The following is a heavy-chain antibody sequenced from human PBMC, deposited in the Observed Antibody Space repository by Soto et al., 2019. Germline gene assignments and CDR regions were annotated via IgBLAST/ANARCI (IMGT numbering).Heavy chain of an antibody. J-gene: IGHJ4*02. V-gene: IGHV2-5*02. D-gene: IGHD3-16*01. CDR1: GFSLSTRGVG. CDR3: PHKGGGDRILDY. Sequence: QITLKESGPTLVKPTQTLTLTCNFSGFSLSTRGVGVGWIRQPPGKALEWLTLIYWDDAKEYSPSLRSRITITKATSKNHGALTRTDMAPVDTATYYCPHKGGGDRILDYWGQGTLVTVSS. CDR2: IYWDDAK.